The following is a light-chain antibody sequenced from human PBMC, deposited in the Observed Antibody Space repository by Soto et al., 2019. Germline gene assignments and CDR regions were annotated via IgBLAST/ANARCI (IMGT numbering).Light chain of an antibody. CDR2: DAS. J-gene: IGKJ3*01. Sequence: EIVLTQSPATLSLSPGERATLSCRASQSLSGHLAWFQQKPGQPPRLLIYDASNRATGVPARFSGSGSGTDFTLTISSLEPEDFAVYFCQLRNNWPPICTFGPGTKVDFK. V-gene: IGKV3-11*01. CDR1: QSLSGH. CDR3: QLRNNWPPICT.